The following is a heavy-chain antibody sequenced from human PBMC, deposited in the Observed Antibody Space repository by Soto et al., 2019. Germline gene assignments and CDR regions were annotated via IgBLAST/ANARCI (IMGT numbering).Heavy chain of an antibody. D-gene: IGHD3-9*01. CDR1: GYTFTGYY. J-gene: IGHJ3*02. V-gene: IGHV1-2*04. CDR2: INPNSGGI. CDR3: ARGASYYDILTGYSRAGAFDI. Sequence: ASVKVSCKASGYTFTGYYMHWVRQAPGQGLEWLGWINPNSGGINYAQKFQGWVTMTRDTSISTAYMELSRLRSDDTAVYYCARGASYYDILTGYSRAGAFDIWGQGTMVTVSS.